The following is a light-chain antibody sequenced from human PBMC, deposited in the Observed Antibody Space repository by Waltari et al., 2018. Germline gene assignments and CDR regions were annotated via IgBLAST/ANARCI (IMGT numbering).Light chain of an antibody. J-gene: IGKJ4*01. Sequence: DIQLTQSPSFLSASVGDRVTITCRASQGISSYLAWYQQKPGKAPKRLIYAASTLQSGVPSRFSGSGSGTEFTLTISSLQPEDFATYYCQQLNSYSLTFGGGTKVEIK. CDR1: QGISSY. V-gene: IGKV1-9*01. CDR3: QQLNSYSLT. CDR2: AAS.